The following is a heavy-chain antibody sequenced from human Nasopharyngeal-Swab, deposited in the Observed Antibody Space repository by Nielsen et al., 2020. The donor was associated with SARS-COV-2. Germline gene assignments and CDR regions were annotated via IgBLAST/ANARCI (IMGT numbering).Heavy chain of an antibody. J-gene: IGHJ4*02. Sequence: SETLSLTCAVYGGSFSGYYWSWIRQPPGKGLEWIGEINHSGSTSYNPSLKSRVTISVDTSKNQFSLKLSSVTAADTAVYYCARALKSYDYWGQGTLVTVSS. D-gene: IGHD3-16*02. CDR3: ARALKSYDY. V-gene: IGHV4-34*01. CDR1: GGSFSGYY. CDR2: INHSGST.